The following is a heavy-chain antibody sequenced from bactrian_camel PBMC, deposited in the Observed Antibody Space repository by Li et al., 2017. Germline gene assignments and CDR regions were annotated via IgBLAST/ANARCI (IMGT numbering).Heavy chain of an antibody. J-gene: IGHJ4*01. Sequence: HVQLVESGGGSVQAGGSLRLSCTISGFTFVDSDMGWIRQAPGNECELVSTIYSRIGSITYADSVKGRFTISQDNAKNTLYLQMSSLKPEDSAMYYCAARWSIGGYWYESANYNYWGQGTQVTVS. D-gene: IGHD2*01. V-gene: IGHV3S63*01. CDR3: AARWSIGGYWYESANYNY. CDR1: GFTFVDSD. CDR2: IYSRIGSI.